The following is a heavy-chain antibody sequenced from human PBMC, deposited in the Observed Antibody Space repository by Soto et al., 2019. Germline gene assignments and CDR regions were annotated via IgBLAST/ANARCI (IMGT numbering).Heavy chain of an antibody. D-gene: IGHD5-12*01. J-gene: IGHJ4*02. CDR3: AGRPYSAYGPFFDY. CDR2: LYFTGTT. V-gene: IGHV4-61*01. Sequence: QVQLQESGPGLVKPSETLSLTCTVSGGSVNSCTYYWSWIRHPPGKGLEWIGSLYFTGTTNYNPSLMSRVTISVDTSKHQCSLTLRSGPAADTAVYYSAGRPYSAYGPFFDYWCQGNLVTVSS. CDR1: GGSVNSCTYY.